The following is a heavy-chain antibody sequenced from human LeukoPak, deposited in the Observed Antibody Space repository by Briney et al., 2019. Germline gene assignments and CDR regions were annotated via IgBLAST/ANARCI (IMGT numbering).Heavy chain of an antibody. D-gene: IGHD1-1*01. CDR3: TRSEMWNDAFDI. CDR1: GFTFSSYG. V-gene: IGHV3-33*01. Sequence: PGRSLRLSCAASGFTFSSYGMHWVRQAPGKGLEWVAVIWYDGSNKYYVDSVKGRFTISRDNSKDTLYLQMNSLRAEDTAVYYCTRSEMWNDAFDIWGQGTMVTVSS. J-gene: IGHJ3*02. CDR2: IWYDGSNK.